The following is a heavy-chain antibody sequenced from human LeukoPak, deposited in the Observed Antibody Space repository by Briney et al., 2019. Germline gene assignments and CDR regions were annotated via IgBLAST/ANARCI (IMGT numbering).Heavy chain of an antibody. J-gene: IGHJ4*02. CDR2: ISYDGSNK. CDR1: GFTFSSYG. CDR3: AKVSRWFGEYYEH. D-gene: IGHD3-10*01. V-gene: IGHV3-30*18. Sequence: QPGRSLRLSCAASGFTFSSYGMHWVRQAAGKGLEWVAVISYDGSNKYYADSVKGRFTISRDNSKNTLYLQMNSLRAEDTAVYYCAKVSRWFGEYYEHWGQGTLVTVSS.